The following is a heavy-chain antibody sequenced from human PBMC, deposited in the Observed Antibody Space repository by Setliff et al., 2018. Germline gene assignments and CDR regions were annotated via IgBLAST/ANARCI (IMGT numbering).Heavy chain of an antibody. CDR3: ARGVVVVVAATSNYFDP. V-gene: IGHV3-30*02. J-gene: IGHJ5*02. D-gene: IGHD2-15*01. CDR1: GFTFSKYG. CDR2: IRYDGSNK. Sequence: PGGSLRLSCAASGFTFSKYGMYWVRQAPGKGLEWVAFIRYDGSNKDYADSVKGRFTISRDNSKNAVYLQMNSLRAEDTAEYYCARGVVVVVAATSNYFDPWGQGTLVTVSS.